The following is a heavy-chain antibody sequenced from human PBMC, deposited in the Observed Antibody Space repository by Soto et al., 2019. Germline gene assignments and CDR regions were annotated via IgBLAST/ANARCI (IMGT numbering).Heavy chain of an antibody. J-gene: IGHJ6*02. CDR1: GGTFCSYA. CDR3: ASPPTTGNYYYYGMDG. Sequence: QVQLVQSGAEVKKPGSSVKVSCKASGGTFCSYAISWVRQAPGQGLEWMGGIIPICGTANYAQKFQGRVTITADESTSSAYMGLSSLRSEDTAVYYCASPPTTGNYYYYGMDGWGQGTTVTVSS. D-gene: IGHD4-17*01. V-gene: IGHV1-69*12. CDR2: IIPICGTA.